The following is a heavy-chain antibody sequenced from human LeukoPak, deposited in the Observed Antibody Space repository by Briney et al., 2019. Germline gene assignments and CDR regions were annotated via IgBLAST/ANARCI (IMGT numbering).Heavy chain of an antibody. Sequence: SGGSLRLSCAASGFTFSSYSMNWVRQAPGKGLEWVSSISSSSYIYYADSVKGRFTISRDNAKNSLYLQMNSLRAEDTAVYYCARDYYDYVWGSYRLFDYWGQGTLVTVSS. CDR1: GFTFSSYS. V-gene: IGHV3-21*01. CDR2: ISSSSYI. CDR3: ARDYYDYVWGSYRLFDY. D-gene: IGHD3-16*02. J-gene: IGHJ4*02.